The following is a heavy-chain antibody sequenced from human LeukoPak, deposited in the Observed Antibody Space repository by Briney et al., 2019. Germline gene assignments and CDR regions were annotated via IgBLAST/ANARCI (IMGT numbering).Heavy chain of an antibody. CDR3: AKDYVSGSYFLDYFDY. D-gene: IGHD3-10*01. J-gene: IGHJ4*02. CDR2: ISGSGGST. CDR1: GFTFSSYA. Sequence: GGSLRLSCAASGFTFSSYAMSWVRQAPGKGLEWVSGISGSGGSTYYADSVKGRFTISRVNSKNTLYLQMTSLRAEDTAVFYCAKDYVSGSYFLDYFDYWGQGTLVTVSS. V-gene: IGHV3-23*01.